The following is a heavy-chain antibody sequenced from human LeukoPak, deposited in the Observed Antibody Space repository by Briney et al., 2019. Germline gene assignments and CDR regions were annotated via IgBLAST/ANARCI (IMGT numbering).Heavy chain of an antibody. CDR2: ISKNGIRT. V-gene: IGHV3-64*01. CDR1: GFTFSSYT. D-gene: IGHD5-18*01. CDR3: ARARWIQLWLPDY. J-gene: IGHJ4*02. Sequence: GGSLRLSCAASGFTFSSYTMHWVRQAPGKGLEYVSGISKNGIRTYYANSVKGRFTISRDNSKNTLYLQMGSLRAEDMAVYYCARARWIQLWLPDYWGQGTLVTVSS.